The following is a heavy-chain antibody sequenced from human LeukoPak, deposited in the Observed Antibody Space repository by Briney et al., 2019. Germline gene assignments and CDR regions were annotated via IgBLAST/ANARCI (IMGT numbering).Heavy chain of an antibody. CDR1: GGSISSSSYY. J-gene: IGHJ4*02. Sequence: PSETLSLTCTVSGGSISSSSYYWGWIRQPPGKGLGWIGSIYYSGSTYYNPSLKSRVTISVDTSKNQFSLKLSSVTAADTAVYYCARLYLGGSSQAYYFDYWGQGTLVTVSS. CDR3: ARLYLGGSSQAYYFDY. CDR2: IYYSGST. V-gene: IGHV4-39*01. D-gene: IGHD1-26*01.